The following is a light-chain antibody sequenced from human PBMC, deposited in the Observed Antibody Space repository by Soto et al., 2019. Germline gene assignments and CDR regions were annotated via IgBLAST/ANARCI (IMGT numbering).Light chain of an antibody. CDR1: SSDIGNNY. CDR2: DNN. V-gene: IGLV1-51*01. Sequence: QSVLTQPPSVSAAPGQKVTISCSGSSSDIGNNYVSWYQQLPGTAPKVLIYDNNKRPSGIPDRFSGSKSGTSATLGITGLQTGHEADYYCGTWDSSLSAGVFGGGTKLTVL. CDR3: GTWDSSLSAGV. J-gene: IGLJ3*02.